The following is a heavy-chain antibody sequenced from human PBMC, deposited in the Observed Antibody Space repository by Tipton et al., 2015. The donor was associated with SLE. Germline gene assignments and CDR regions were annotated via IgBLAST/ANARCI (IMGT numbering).Heavy chain of an antibody. J-gene: IGHJ4*01. D-gene: IGHD1-1*01. Sequence: LSLTCSVSGYSVSSSTHYWAWIRQPPGKGLEWIGSVYYDGNTFYNPSLKGRVVLSVDTSKNQFSLRLDFVTVADTAVYYCARDNSYFDFWGQGTLVTVSS. CDR1: GYSVSSSTHY. CDR2: VYYDGNT. CDR3: ARDNSYFDF. V-gene: IGHV4-39*07.